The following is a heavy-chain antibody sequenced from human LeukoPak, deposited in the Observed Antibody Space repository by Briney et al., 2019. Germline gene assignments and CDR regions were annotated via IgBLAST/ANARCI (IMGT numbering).Heavy chain of an antibody. CDR2: IYSGGST. V-gene: IGHV3-66*01. CDR3: ASGGMTTVTTLTY. D-gene: IGHD4-17*01. CDR1: GFTVSSNY. Sequence: GGSLRLSCAASGFTVSSNYMSWVRQAPGKGLEWVSVIYSGGSTYYADSVKGRFTISRDNSKNTLYLQMNSLRAEDTAVYYCASGGMTTVTTLTYWGQGTLVTVSS. J-gene: IGHJ4*02.